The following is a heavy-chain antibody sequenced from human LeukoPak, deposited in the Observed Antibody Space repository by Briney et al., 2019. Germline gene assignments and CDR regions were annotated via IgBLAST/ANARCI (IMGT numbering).Heavy chain of an antibody. CDR2: MSPNSDNT. CDR3: ARDYGGSSGWFDP. Sequence: ASVKVSCKASGYTFTSYDINWVRQATGQGLEWMGWMSPNSDNTGYAQKFQGRVTFTRDTSISTAYMELRSLTSEDTAVYYRARDYGGSSGWFDPWGQGTLVTVSS. CDR1: GYTFTSYD. D-gene: IGHD4-23*01. J-gene: IGHJ5*02. V-gene: IGHV1-8*01.